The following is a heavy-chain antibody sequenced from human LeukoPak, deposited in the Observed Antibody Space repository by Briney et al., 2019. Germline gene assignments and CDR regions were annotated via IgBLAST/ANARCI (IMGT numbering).Heavy chain of an antibody. CDR3: AKSSTPTLCTSLDY. CDR2: ISRGGDDI. D-gene: IGHD2-15*01. J-gene: IGHJ4*01. V-gene: IGHV3-23*01. Sequence: GGSLRLSCAASGFTFSSYSMNWVRQAPGKGLEWVSVISRGGDDIYYADSVKGRFTISRDNSKNTLYLQMNSLRPEDTAIYYCAKSSTPTLCTSLDYWGHGTLATVSS. CDR1: GFTFSSYS.